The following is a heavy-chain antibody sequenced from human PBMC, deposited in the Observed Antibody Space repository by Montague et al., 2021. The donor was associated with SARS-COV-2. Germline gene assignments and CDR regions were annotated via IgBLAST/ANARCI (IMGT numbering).Heavy chain of an antibody. CDR2: INYSGST. D-gene: IGHD5-12*01. CDR3: ARVGVLATVGGPSGAFDI. J-gene: IGHJ3*02. V-gene: IGHV4-61*01. Sequence: SETLSLTCTVSGGSVSSGSYYWSCIRQPPGKGLEWIGNINYSGSTNYNPPLKSRVTISVDTSKNQFSLKLSAVTAADTAVDYCARVGVLATVGGPSGAFDIWGQGTTVTVSS. CDR1: GGSVSSGSYY.